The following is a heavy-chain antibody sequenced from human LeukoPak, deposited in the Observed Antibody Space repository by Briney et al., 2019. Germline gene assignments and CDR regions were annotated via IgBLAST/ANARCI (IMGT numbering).Heavy chain of an antibody. CDR3: ARDKTMVRGVLMGGAFDI. CDR1: GFTFSSYE. CDR2: ISSSGSTI. D-gene: IGHD3-10*01. Sequence: GGSLRLSCAASGFTFSSYEINWVRQAPGKGLEWVSYISSSGSTIYYADSVKGRFTISRDNAKNSLYLQMNSLRAEDKAVYYCARDKTMVRGVLMGGAFDIWGQGTMVTVSS. V-gene: IGHV3-48*03. J-gene: IGHJ3*02.